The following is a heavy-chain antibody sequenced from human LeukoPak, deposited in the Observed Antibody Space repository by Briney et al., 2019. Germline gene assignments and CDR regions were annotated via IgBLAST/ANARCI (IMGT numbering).Heavy chain of an antibody. D-gene: IGHD3-22*01. J-gene: IGHJ4*02. CDR3: ARVPHYDSSGNYYVVGTFDY. CDR1: GGSINSSDYY. Sequence: PSETLSLTCTVSGGSINSSDYYWSWIRQPPGKGLEWIGYIYYSGSTFYNPSLTSRVTISVDTSKSQFSLNLRSVTAADTAVYYCARVPHYDSSGNYYVVGTFDYWGQGTRVTVSS. V-gene: IGHV4-30-4*01. CDR2: IYYSGST.